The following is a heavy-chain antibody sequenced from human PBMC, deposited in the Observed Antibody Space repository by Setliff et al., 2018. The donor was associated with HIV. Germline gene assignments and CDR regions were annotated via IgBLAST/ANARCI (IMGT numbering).Heavy chain of an antibody. CDR1: GFIFSIYG. Sequence: PGGSLRLSCETSGFIFSIYGMHWVRQAPGKGLEWVSYISGSSSTIYYADSVKGRFTISRDNAKNSLYLQMNSLRAEDTAVYYCAKLLSRGHSGSFGDFWGQGSLVTVSS. CDR2: ISGSSSTI. J-gene: IGHJ4*02. D-gene: IGHD5-12*01. CDR3: AKLLSRGHSGSFGDF. V-gene: IGHV3-48*01.